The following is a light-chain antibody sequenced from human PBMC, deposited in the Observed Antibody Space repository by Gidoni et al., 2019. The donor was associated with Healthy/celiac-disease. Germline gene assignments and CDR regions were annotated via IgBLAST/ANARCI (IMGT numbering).Light chain of an antibody. J-gene: IGKJ5*01. CDR1: QDISNY. CDR2: DAS. V-gene: IGKV1-33*01. Sequence: EIQMTQSPSSLAASVGDRVTITCQASQDISNYLNWYQQKPGKAPKLLLYDASDLETGVPSRFSGSGSGTDFTFTISSLQPEDIATYYCQQYDNLPITFGQGTRLEIK. CDR3: QQYDNLPIT.